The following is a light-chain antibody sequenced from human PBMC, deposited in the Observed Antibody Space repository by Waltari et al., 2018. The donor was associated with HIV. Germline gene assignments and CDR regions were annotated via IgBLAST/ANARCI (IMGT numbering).Light chain of an antibody. CDR3: QSYDSSLSGSFV. V-gene: IGLV1-40*01. CDR2: ADD. J-gene: IGLJ1*01. CDR1: SSNIGAGYD. Sequence: QSVLTQPPSVSGAPGQRVTISCTGSSSNIGAGYDVHWFQQLPGTAPKLLIYADDKRPSGVPDRFACSKSGTSASLAITGLQAEDEADYYFQSYDSSLSGSFVFGTGTKVTVL.